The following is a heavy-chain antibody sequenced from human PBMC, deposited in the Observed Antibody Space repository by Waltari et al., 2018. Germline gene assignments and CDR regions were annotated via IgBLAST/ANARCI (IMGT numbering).Heavy chain of an antibody. J-gene: IGHJ4*02. V-gene: IGHV1-2*06. CDR3: AREEGLWFGETYFDY. D-gene: IGHD3-10*01. Sequence: QVQLVQSGAEVKKPGASVKVYCKASGYTFTGYYMHWVRQAPGQGLEWMGRINPNSGGTNYAQKFQGRVTMTRDTSISTAYMELSRLRSDDTAVYYCAREEGLWFGETYFDYWGQGTLVTVSS. CDR1: GYTFTGYY. CDR2: INPNSGGT.